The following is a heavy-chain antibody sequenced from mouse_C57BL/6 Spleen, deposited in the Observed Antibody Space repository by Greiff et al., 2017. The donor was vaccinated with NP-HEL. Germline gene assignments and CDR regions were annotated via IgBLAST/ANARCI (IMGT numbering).Heavy chain of an antibody. V-gene: IGHV1-4*01. CDR1: GYTFTSYT. J-gene: IGHJ2*01. D-gene: IGHD2-4*01. Sequence: QVQLKQSGAELARPGASVKMSCKASGYTFTSYTMHWVKQRPGQGLEWIGYINPSSGYTKYNQKFKDKATLTADKSSSTAYMQLSSLTSEDSAVYYCALYDYDGGFDYWGQGTTLTVSS. CDR2: INPSSGYT. CDR3: ALYDYDGGFDY.